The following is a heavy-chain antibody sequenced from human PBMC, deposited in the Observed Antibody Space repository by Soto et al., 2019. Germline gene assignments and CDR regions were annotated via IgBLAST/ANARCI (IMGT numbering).Heavy chain of an antibody. CDR1: GGSISSGGYS. V-gene: IGHV4-30-2*01. D-gene: IGHD3-22*01. Sequence: QLQLQESGSGLVKPSQTLSLTCAVSGGSISSGGYSWSWIRQPPGKGLEWIGYIDHSGSTYYNPSLKSRVTISVDRSKNQFSLKLSSVTAADTAVYYCARSRGFYYDSSGYYPTSGYFDYWGQGTLVTVSS. J-gene: IGHJ4*02. CDR2: IDHSGST. CDR3: ARSRGFYYDSSGYYPTSGYFDY.